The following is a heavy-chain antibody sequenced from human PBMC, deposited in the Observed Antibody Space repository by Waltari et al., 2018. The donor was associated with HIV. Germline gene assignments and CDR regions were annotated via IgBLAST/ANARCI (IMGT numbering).Heavy chain of an antibody. Sequence: EVQLLESGGGLVQPGGSLRLSCAASAVTFSSHVMNWVRPAPGKGLVWVSGISGSGTNSFYADSVEGRFTISRDNAKNTLHLQMSSLRVDDTAVYYCAKISLTGRDDYWGQGTLVTVSS. CDR1: AVTFSSHV. CDR2: ISGSGTNS. J-gene: IGHJ4*02. V-gene: IGHV3-23*01. CDR3: AKISLTGRDDY. D-gene: IGHD1-1*01.